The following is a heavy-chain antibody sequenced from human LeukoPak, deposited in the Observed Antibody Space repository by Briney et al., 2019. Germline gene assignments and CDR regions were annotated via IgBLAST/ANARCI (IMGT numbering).Heavy chain of an antibody. CDR2: IYYSGST. V-gene: IGHV4-59*01. D-gene: IGHD3-10*01. Sequence: SETLSLICTVSGGSISSYYWSWIRQPPGKGLEWIGYIYYSGSTNYNPSLKSRVTISVGTSKNQFSLKLSSVTAADTAVYYCARVDEFSWFDPWGQGTLVTVSS. CDR1: GGSISSYY. CDR3: ARVDEFSWFDP. J-gene: IGHJ5*02.